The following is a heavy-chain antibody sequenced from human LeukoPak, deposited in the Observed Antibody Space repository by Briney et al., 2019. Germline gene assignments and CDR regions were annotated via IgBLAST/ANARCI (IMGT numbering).Heavy chain of an antibody. J-gene: IGHJ4*02. Sequence: ASVKVSCKASGYTFTSYDINWVRQATGQGLEWMGIINPSGGSTSYAQKFQGRVTMTRDTSTSTVYMELSSLRSEDTAVYYCARGHQGRGYSYGPLPIPFDYWGQGTLVTVSS. CDR1: GYTFTSYD. CDR3: ARGHQGRGYSYGPLPIPFDY. CDR2: INPSGGST. D-gene: IGHD5-18*01. V-gene: IGHV1-46*01.